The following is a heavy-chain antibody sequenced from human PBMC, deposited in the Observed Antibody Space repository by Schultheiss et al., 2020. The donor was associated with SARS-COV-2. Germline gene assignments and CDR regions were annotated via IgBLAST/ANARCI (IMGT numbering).Heavy chain of an antibody. J-gene: IGHJ3*02. CDR2: ISSSSSYI. V-gene: IGHV3-21*06. CDR1: GFTFSSYS. Sequence: GGSLRLSCAASGFTFSSYSMNWVRQAPGKGLEWVSSISSSSSYIYYADSVKGRFTISRDNAKNSVFLQMNNVRAEDTAVYYCARDVGDAFDMWGQGTMVTVSS. CDR3: ARDVGDAFDM. D-gene: IGHD1-26*01.